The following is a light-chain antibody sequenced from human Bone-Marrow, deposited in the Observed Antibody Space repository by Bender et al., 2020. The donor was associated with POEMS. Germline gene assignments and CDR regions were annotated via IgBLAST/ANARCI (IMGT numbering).Light chain of an antibody. J-gene: IGLJ2*01. Sequence: SYVLTQPPSVSVSPGQTARITCFGDALPQHFSYWYQQKPGEAPVLVIFKDTERPSGIPERFSGSSSGTTVTLTLSGVQAEDEADYYCQSTDRSGLLVVFGRGTKLTVL. CDR1: ALPQHF. CDR2: KDT. CDR3: QSTDRSGLLVV. V-gene: IGLV3-25*03.